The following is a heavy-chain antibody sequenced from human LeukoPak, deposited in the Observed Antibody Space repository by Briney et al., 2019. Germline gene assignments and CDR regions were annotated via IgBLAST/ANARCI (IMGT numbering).Heavy chain of an antibody. Sequence: ASVKVSCKASGYTFTTYYMHWVRQAPGQGLEWMGIINPSGGATSYAQKFQGRVTMTRDTSTSTVYMELSSLRSEDTAAYYCARDGSPHVSMTVVTSPDYWGQGTLVTVSS. V-gene: IGHV1-46*01. D-gene: IGHD3-22*01. CDR1: GYTFTTYY. J-gene: IGHJ4*02. CDR2: INPSGGAT. CDR3: ARDGSPHVSMTVVTSPDY.